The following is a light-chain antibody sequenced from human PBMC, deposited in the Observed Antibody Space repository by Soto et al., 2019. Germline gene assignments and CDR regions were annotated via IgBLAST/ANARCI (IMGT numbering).Light chain of an antibody. CDR3: QQYNNWPRT. J-gene: IGKJ1*01. CDR1: QSVASN. V-gene: IGKV3-15*01. Sequence: EIVMTQSPATLSVSPGERATLPCRASQSVASNLAWYQHKPGQAPRLLIYVASTRATGIPARFSGSGSGTEFTLTISSLQSEDFAVYYCQQYNNWPRTFGQGTKVDIK. CDR2: VAS.